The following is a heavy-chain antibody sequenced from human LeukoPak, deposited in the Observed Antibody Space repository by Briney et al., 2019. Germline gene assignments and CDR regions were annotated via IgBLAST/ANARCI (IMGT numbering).Heavy chain of an antibody. Sequence: SETLSLTCTVSGGSISSYYWSWIRQPPGKGLEWIGYIYYSGSTNYNPSLKSRVTISVDTSKNQFSLKLSSVTAADTAVYYCARAGYSSSWWGRGYNWFDPWGQGTLVTVSS. CDR2: IYYSGST. D-gene: IGHD6-13*01. CDR1: GGSISSYY. J-gene: IGHJ5*02. CDR3: ARAGYSSSWWGRGYNWFDP. V-gene: IGHV4-59*01.